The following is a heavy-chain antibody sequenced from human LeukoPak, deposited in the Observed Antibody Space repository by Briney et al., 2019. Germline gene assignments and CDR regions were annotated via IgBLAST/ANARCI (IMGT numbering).Heavy chain of an antibody. D-gene: IGHD6-19*01. Sequence: ASVKVSCKASGYTFTDHNLHWVRQAPGEGVEWMGWINPKSGGTEFAQKHQGGVTMTADTSIDTAYLGLSNLKSDDTAIYYCARSSSGWPLYFDCWGQGTLVTVSS. V-gene: IGHV1-2*02. J-gene: IGHJ4*02. CDR2: INPKSGGT. CDR1: GYTFTDHN. CDR3: ARSSSGWPLYFDC.